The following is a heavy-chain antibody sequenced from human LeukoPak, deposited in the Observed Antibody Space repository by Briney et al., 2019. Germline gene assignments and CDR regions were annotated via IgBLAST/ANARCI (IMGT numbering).Heavy chain of an antibody. D-gene: IGHD2-15*01. CDR2: ISGSGGSI. J-gene: IGHJ4*02. Sequence: GGSLRLSCAASGFTFSSYAMSWVRQAPAKGLEWVSAISGSGGSIYYVDSVKGRFTISRDNSKNTLYLQMNTLRAEDTTVYYCTKDLHGYGSPQAGTFDYWGQRTLGTVSS. CDR1: GFTFSSYA. V-gene: IGHV3-23*01. CDR3: TKDLHGYGSPQAGTFDY.